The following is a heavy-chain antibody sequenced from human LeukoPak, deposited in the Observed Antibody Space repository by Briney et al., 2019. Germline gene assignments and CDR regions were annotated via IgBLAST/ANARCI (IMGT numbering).Heavy chain of an antibody. Sequence: GGSLRLSCAASGFSLSSYAMQWVRQAPGKGPEWVSGISEDATNKYHADSVKGRFTISRDNSKNTLHLQMDSLRPEDTAVYYCARSMRGYAILTSYFDYWGQGTLVTVSS. D-gene: IGHD3-9*01. CDR1: GFSLSSYA. CDR2: ISEDATNK. CDR3: ARSMRGYAILTSYFDY. J-gene: IGHJ4*02. V-gene: IGHV3-30-3*01.